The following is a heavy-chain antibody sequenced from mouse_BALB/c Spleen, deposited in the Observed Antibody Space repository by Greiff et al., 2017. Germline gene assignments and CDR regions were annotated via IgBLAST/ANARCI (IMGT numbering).Heavy chain of an antibody. Sequence: EVQLQQSGADLVKSGASVKLSCTASGFNIKDTYMPWVKERPEQGLEWIGRIDPANGKTKYDPKFQGKATITADTSSNTAYLQLSSLTSEDTASYYCSTYYAVGFDYWGQGTTLTVSS. V-gene: IGHV14-3*02. CDR2: IDPANGKT. CDR3: STYYAVGFDY. J-gene: IGHJ2*01. CDR1: GFNIKDTY. D-gene: IGHD1-1*01.